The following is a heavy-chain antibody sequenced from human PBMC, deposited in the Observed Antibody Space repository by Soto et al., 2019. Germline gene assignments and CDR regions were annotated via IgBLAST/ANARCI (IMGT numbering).Heavy chain of an antibody. V-gene: IGHV3-23*01. J-gene: IGHJ4*02. D-gene: IGHD6-13*01. CDR2: ISGSGGST. Sequence: EVQLLESGGGLVQPGGSLRLSCAASGFTFSSYAMSWVRQAPGKGLEWVSAISGSGGSTYYADSVKGRFTISRDNSKNTLYLQMNSVRAEDTAVYYCAKDRVAVLFLQQLVLDYWGQGTLVTVSS. CDR1: GFTFSSYA. CDR3: AKDRVAVLFLQQLVLDY.